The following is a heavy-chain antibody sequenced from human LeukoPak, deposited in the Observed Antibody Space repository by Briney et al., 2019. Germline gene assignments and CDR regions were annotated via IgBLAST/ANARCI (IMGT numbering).Heavy chain of an antibody. CDR2: ISAYNGNT. D-gene: IGHD3-22*01. V-gene: IGHV1-18*01. J-gene: IGHJ5*02. CDR1: GYTFTGYG. Sequence: GASVKVSCKASGYTFTGYGISWVRQAPGQGLEWMGWISAYNGNTNYAQKLQGRVTMTTDTSTSTAYMELRSLRSDDTAVYYCAGMGVDSIGYYPLLNWFDPWGQGTLVTVSS. CDR3: AGMGVDSIGYYPLLNWFDP.